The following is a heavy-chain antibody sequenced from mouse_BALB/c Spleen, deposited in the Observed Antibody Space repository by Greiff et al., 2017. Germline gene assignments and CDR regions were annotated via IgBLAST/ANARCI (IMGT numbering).Heavy chain of an antibody. CDR2: ISSGSSTI. D-gene: IGHD2-4*01. CDR3: ARKAYDYDGYYYAMDY. V-gene: IGHV5-17*02. Sequence: EVNVVESGGGLVQPGGSRKLSCAASGFTFSSFGMHWVRQAPEKGLEWVAYISSGSSTIYYADTVKGRFTISRDNPKNTLFLQMTSLRSEDTAMYYCARKAYDYDGYYYAMDYWGQGTSVTVSS. J-gene: IGHJ4*01. CDR1: GFTFSSFG.